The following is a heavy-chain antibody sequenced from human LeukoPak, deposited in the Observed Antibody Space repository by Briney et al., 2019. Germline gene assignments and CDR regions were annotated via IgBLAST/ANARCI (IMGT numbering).Heavy chain of an antibody. Sequence: GGSLRLSCAASGFSFSDYAIHWVRQAPGKGLEWVAGVSNDGTNRLYADSVKGRFTISRDNSKTTVYLQMNSLRAEDTAVYYCAKDVVGGDAFDIWGQGTMVTVSS. D-gene: IGHD2-21*01. CDR3: AKDVVGGDAFDI. J-gene: IGHJ3*02. CDR2: VSNDGTNR. CDR1: GFSFSDYA. V-gene: IGHV3-30-3*01.